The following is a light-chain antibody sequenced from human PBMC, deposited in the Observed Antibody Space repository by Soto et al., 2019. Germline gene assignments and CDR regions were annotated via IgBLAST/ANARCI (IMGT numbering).Light chain of an antibody. J-gene: IGKJ5*01. Sequence: ENVLTQSPGTLSLSPGERATLSCRASQTVSSYFTWYQQRPGQAPRLLIYGASKRATGIPDRFSGSGSGTDFTLTISTLEPEDFALYYCQQYGTSPITFGQGTRLEIK. V-gene: IGKV3-20*01. CDR1: QTVSSY. CDR3: QQYGTSPIT. CDR2: GAS.